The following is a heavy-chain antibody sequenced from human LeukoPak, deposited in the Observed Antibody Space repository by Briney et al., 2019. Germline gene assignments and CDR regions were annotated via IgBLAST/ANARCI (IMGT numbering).Heavy chain of an antibody. J-gene: IGHJ4*02. CDR2: IKHRGRS. V-gene: IGHV4-38-2*02. Sequence: PSETQSLTCSVSGSSISSDYYWGWVRQPPGKGLEWIGSIKHRGRSYYNPSLKSRVTISVDTSKNQFSLQLSSVTAADTAVYYCARVVGATSIDYWGQGILVTVSS. CDR3: ARVVGATSIDY. CDR1: GSSISSDYY. D-gene: IGHD2-15*01.